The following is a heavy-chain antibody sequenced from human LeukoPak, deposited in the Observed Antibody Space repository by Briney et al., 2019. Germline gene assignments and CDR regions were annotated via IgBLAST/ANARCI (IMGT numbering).Heavy chain of an antibody. CDR1: GYTFTGYY. CDR3: ARSYGDSGNHFNYLDV. D-gene: IGHD1-14*01. Sequence: ASVKVSCKASGYTFTGYYMHWVRQAPGQGLEWMGRINPNSGGTNSAQKFQGRVTMTSDTSISTANMELRRLISDDTAVYYCARSYGDSGNHFNYLDVWGKGTTVTVSS. J-gene: IGHJ6*03. CDR2: INPNSGGT. V-gene: IGHV1-2*06.